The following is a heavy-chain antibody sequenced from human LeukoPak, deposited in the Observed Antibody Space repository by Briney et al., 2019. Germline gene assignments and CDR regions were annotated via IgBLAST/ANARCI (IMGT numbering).Heavy chain of an antibody. V-gene: IGHV1-46*01. J-gene: IGHJ5*02. CDR1: GYTFTNYY. Sequence: ASVKVSCKASGYTFTNYYIHWVRQASGQGLEWMGIINPSGGSPTYAQNFQGRVTMTRDTSTSTVYMELSSLRSEDTAVYYCARNYDGGWFDPWGQGTLVTVSS. CDR2: INPSGGSP. CDR3: ARNYDGGWFDP. D-gene: IGHD3-3*01.